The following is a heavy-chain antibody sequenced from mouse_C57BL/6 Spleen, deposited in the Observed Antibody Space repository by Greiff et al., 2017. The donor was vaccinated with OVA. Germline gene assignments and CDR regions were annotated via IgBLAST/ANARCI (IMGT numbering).Heavy chain of an antibody. V-gene: IGHV3-6*01. J-gene: IGHJ1*03. CDR2: ISYDGSN. CDR1: GYSITSGYY. CDR3: ARESRETVVPRYWYFDV. Sequence: EVQLQESGPGLVKPSQSLSLTCSVTGYSITSGYYWNWIRQFPGNKLEWMGYISYDGSNNYNPSLKNRISITRDTSKNQFFLKLNSVTTEDTATYYCARESRETVVPRYWYFDVWGTGTTVTVSS. D-gene: IGHD1-1*01.